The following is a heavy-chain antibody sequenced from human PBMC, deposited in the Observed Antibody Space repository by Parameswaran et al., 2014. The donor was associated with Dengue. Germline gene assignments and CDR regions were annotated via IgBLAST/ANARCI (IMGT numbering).Heavy chain of an antibody. J-gene: IGHJ4*02. D-gene: IGHD3-3*01. Sequence: VRQMPGKGLEWVSSISGSSAYVYYADAVKGRFTISRDNAKNSLYLQMNSLRAEDTAVYYCVRHDFWSGYFKSDYWGQGTLVTVSS. CDR2: ISGSSAYV. CDR3: VRHDFWSGYFKSDY. V-gene: IGHV3-21*01.